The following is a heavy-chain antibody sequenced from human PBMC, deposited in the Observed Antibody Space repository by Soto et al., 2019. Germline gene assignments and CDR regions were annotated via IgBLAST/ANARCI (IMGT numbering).Heavy chain of an antibody. CDR2: INPTTGAT. Sequence: ASVKVFCKASGYTFTAQYLHWVRKAPGEGLEWMGWINPTTGATRCAQKFQGRVTMTRDTSMSTAYLEVRSLRPDDTAVYYCAKGDSSWVSWFDPWGQGTLVTVSS. D-gene: IGHD6-19*01. J-gene: IGHJ5*02. CDR1: GYTFTAQY. CDR3: AKGDSSWVSWFDP. V-gene: IGHV1-2*02.